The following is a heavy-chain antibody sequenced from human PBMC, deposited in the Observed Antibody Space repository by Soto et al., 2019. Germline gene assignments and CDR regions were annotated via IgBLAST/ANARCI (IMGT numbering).Heavy chain of an antibody. CDR3: ARAREYCSGGSCYVSFDY. D-gene: IGHD2-15*01. CDR1: GGTFSSYA. CDR2: IIPIFGTA. V-gene: IGHV1-69*13. J-gene: IGHJ4*02. Sequence: SVKVSCKASGGTFSSYAISWVRQAPGQGLEWMGGIIPIFGTANYAQKFQGRVTITADESTSTAYMELSSLRSEDTAVYYCARAREYCSGGSCYVSFDYWGQGTLVTVSS.